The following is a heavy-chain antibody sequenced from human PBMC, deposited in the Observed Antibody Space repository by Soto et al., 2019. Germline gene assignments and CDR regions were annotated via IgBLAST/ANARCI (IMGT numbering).Heavy chain of an antibody. V-gene: IGHV1-18*04. CDR2: ISAYNGNT. CDR3: ARTAVAGTPKVYGMDV. CDR1: GYTFTSYV. D-gene: IGHD6-19*01. J-gene: IGHJ6*02. Sequence: QVQLVQSGAEVKKPGASVKVSCKASGYTFTSYVISWVRQAPGQGLEWMGWISAYNGNTNYAQKLQGRVTMTTDTSTSTAYMELRSLRSDDTAVYYCARTAVAGTPKVYGMDVWGQGTTVTVSS.